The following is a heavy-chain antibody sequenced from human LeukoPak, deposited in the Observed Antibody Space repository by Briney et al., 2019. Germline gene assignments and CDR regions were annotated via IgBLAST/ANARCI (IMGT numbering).Heavy chain of an antibody. CDR3: ARGRHSRVWGANYDILTGYYPRHNWFDP. V-gene: IGHV4-39*07. CDR2: IYYSGST. Sequence: SETLSLTCTVSGGSISSSTYFWGWIRQPPGKGLEWIGTIYYSGSTYYNPSLKSRVTISVDTSKNQFSLKLSSVTAADTAVYYCARGRHSRVWGANYDILTGYYPRHNWFDPWGQGTLVTVSS. CDR1: GGSISSSTYF. J-gene: IGHJ5*02. D-gene: IGHD3-9*01.